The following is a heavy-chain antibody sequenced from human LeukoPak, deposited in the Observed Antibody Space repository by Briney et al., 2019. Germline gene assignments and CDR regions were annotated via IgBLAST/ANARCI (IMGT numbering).Heavy chain of an antibody. Sequence: PSETLSLTCTVSGGSISSYYWSWIRQPPGKGLEWFGYIYYSGSTNYNPSLKSRVTISVDTSKNQFSLKLSSVTAADTAVYYCARTPLWYSSGWYYFDYWGQGTLVTVSS. CDR1: GGSISSYY. J-gene: IGHJ4*02. CDR2: IYYSGST. CDR3: ARTPLWYSSGWYYFDY. D-gene: IGHD6-19*01. V-gene: IGHV4-59*01.